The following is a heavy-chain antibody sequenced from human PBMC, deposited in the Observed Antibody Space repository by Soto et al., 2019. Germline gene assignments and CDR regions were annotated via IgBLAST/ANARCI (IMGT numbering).Heavy chain of an antibody. CDR3: ARDRLYCNSYYYYYYGMDV. V-gene: IGHV3-53*01. Sequence: EVQLVESGGGLIQPGGSLRLSCAASGFTVSSNYMSWVRQAPGKGLEWVSVIYSGGSTYYADSVKGRFTISRDNSKNTLYLQMNSLRADDTAVYFCARDRLYCNSYYYYYYGMDVWGQGTTVTVSS. D-gene: IGHD4-4*01. CDR1: GFTVSSNY. CDR2: IYSGGST. J-gene: IGHJ6*02.